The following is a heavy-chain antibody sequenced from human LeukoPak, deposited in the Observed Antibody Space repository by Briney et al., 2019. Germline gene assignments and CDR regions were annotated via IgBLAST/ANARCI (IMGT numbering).Heavy chain of an antibody. V-gene: IGHV1-46*01. CDR3: AREAVTIFGLVRTQTTKRPHRFDP. Sequence: ASVKVSCKASGYTFISYYMHWVRQAPGQGLEWMGLINPSGGSTNHAQKFQGRVTMTRDMSTNTVYMELSSLRSEDTAVYYCAREAVTIFGLVRTQTTKRPHRFDPWGQGTLVSVSS. CDR2: INPSGGST. J-gene: IGHJ5*02. D-gene: IGHD3-3*01. CDR1: GYTFISYY.